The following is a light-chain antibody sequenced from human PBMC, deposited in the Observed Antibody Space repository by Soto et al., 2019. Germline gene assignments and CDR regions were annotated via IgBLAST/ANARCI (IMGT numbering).Light chain of an antibody. J-gene: IGKJ4*01. CDR1: QSVLYSSNNKNY. V-gene: IGKV4-1*01. CDR2: WAS. Sequence: DIVMTQSPHSLAVSLGERATINCRSSQSVLYSSNNKNYLAWYQQKPGQPPKLLIYWASTRESGVPDRFSGSGSGTDFTLTISSLQAEDVAVYYCQQYYTTPLTFGGGTKVDI. CDR3: QQYYTTPLT.